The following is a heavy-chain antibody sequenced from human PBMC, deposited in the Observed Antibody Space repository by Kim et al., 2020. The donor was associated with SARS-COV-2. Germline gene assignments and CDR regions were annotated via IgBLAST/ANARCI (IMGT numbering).Heavy chain of an antibody. CDR3: ARDRRMYYHDSSGYYYYDMDV. J-gene: IGHJ6*02. CDR1: GFTFSRYS. V-gene: IGHV3-21*06. CDR2: ISGDRSYI. Sequence: GGSLRLSCAASGFTFSRYSMNWVRQAPGKGLEWVSSISGDRSYIYYADSVKGRFTISRDHAKNSLYLQMNGLRVEDTAVYYCARDRRMYYHDSSGYYYYDMDVWSQGTTVTVSS. D-gene: IGHD3-22*01.